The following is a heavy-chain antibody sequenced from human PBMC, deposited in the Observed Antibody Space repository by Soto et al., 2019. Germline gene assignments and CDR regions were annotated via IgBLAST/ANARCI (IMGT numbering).Heavy chain of an antibody. CDR3: ARTNAYGVHRAGGHAFDI. CDR1: GFTVSSNY. V-gene: IGHV3-53*04. J-gene: IGHJ3*02. D-gene: IGHD4-17*01. CDR2: IYGGGNT. Sequence: EVQLVESGGGLVQPGGSLRLSCAASGFTVSSNYMTWVRQAPGKGVTWVSMIYGGGNTYYADSVRGRFTISRHNSKXTXXLQMNSLRAEDTAVYYCARTNAYGVHRAGGHAFDIWGQGTMVTVSS.